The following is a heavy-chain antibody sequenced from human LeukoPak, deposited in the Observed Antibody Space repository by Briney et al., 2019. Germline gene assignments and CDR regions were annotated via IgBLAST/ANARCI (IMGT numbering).Heavy chain of an antibody. Sequence: PSETLSLTCTVSGDSISGDYWSWIRQPPGKGLDFIGYISVTGRINYNPSLKSRVTISADTSKNQFSLKVNSATAADTALYYCAKLAKLGKAHYFDYWGQGTPVTVSS. CDR2: ISVTGRI. J-gene: IGHJ4*02. CDR3: AKLAKLGKAHYFDY. V-gene: IGHV4-59*12. CDR1: GDSISGDY. D-gene: IGHD1-1*01.